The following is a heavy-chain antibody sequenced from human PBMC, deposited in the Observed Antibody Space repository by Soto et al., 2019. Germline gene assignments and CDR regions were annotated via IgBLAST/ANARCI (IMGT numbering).Heavy chain of an antibody. CDR3: AKEWVEWSFDI. CDR2: IRDGGDNT. Sequence: PGGSLRLSCAASGFTFSSYGMHWVRQAPGKGLEWLSAIRDGGDNTCYADSVKGRFTISRDNSKNTLYLQMNNLRAEDTAIYYCAKEWVEWSFDIWGQGAMVTVSS. CDR1: GFTFSSYG. J-gene: IGHJ3*02. V-gene: IGHV3-23*01. D-gene: IGHD2-8*01.